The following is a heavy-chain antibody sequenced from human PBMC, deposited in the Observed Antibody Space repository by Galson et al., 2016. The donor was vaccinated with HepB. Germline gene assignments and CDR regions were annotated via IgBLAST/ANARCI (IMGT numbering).Heavy chain of an antibody. V-gene: IGHV5-51*01. CDR2: IYPGDSDT. Sequence: SGAEVKKAGESLKISCKGSGYSFTTHWIGWVRQMPGKGLEWMGIIYPGDSDTRYRPSFQGQVTISVDKSISTVYLQWSSLKASDTAIYYCARSLGSGDYYIFDSWGQGTLVTVSS. CDR3: ARSLGSGDYYIFDS. D-gene: IGHD3-10*01. J-gene: IGHJ4*02. CDR1: GYSFTTHW.